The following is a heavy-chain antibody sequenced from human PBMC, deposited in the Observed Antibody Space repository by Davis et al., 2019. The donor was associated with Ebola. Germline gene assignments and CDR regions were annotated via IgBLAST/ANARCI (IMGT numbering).Heavy chain of an antibody. J-gene: IGHJ3*02. CDR1: GASFPSNW. D-gene: IGHD2-8*02. Sequence: GESLKIPRKGSGASFPSNWIGWVRQLPGKGLEWMGIIYPGDSDTRYSPSFQGQVTISADKSISTAYLQWSSLKASVTAMYYCASLRRTITGMDDAFDIWGQGTMVTVSS. CDR3: ASLRRTITGMDDAFDI. V-gene: IGHV5-51*01. CDR2: IYPGDSDT.